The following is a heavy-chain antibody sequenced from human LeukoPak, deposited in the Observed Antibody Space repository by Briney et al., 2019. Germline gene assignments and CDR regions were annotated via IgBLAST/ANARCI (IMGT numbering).Heavy chain of an antibody. CDR3: AREEDWFDP. V-gene: IGHV1-2*02. CDR2: INPNSGYT. CDR1: GYTFTTYY. J-gene: IGHJ5*02. Sequence: ASVEVSCKASGYTFTTYYIHWVRQAPGQGLEWMGWINPNSGYTNYAQKFQGRVTMTRDTSISTAYMELSRLRSDDTAVYYCAREEDWFDPWGQGTLVTVSS.